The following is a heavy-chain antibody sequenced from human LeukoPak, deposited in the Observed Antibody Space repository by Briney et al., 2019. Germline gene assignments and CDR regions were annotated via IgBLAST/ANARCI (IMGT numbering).Heavy chain of an antibody. CDR3: ARGLGTLPPGGY. D-gene: IGHD4-23*01. CDR2: INHSGST. CDR1: GGSFSGYY. Sequence: KPSETLSLTCAVYGGSFSGYYWSWIRQPPGKGLEWIGEINHSGSTNYNPSLKSRVTISVDTSKNQFSLKLSSVTAADTAVYYCARGLGTLPPGGYWGQGTLVTVSS. J-gene: IGHJ4*02. V-gene: IGHV4-34*01.